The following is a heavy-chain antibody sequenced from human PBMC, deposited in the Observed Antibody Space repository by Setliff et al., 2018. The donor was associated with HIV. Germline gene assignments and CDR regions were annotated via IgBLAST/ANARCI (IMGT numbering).Heavy chain of an antibody. Sequence: PSETLSLTCAVSGYSVSSGYYWGWIRQPPGKGLEWIASIYYSGSTYYAPSLKSRVTISVDTSKNQFSLKLTSVTAADTAVYYCASGNNLQRFDYWGQGTLVTVSS. J-gene: IGHJ4*02. CDR3: ASGNNLQRFDY. D-gene: IGHD1-1*01. V-gene: IGHV4-38-2*01. CDR2: IYYSGST. CDR1: GYSVSSGYY.